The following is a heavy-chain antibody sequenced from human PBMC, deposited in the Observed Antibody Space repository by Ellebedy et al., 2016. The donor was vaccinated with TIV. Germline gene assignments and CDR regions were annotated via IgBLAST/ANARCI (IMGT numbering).Heavy chain of an antibody. CDR3: ARQESGRYDSFDY. CDR2: IYPGDSDT. D-gene: IGHD1-26*01. CDR1: GYSFTSYW. V-gene: IGHV5-51*01. J-gene: IGHJ4*02. Sequence: ASVKVSCKGSGYSFTSYWIGWVRQMPGKGLEWMGIIYPGDSDTRYSPSFQGQVTISADKSISTAYLQWSSLKASDAAMYYCARQESGRYDSFDYWGQGTLVTVSS.